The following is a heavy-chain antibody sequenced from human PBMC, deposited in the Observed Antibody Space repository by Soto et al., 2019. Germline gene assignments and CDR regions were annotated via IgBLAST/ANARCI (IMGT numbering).Heavy chain of an antibody. CDR1: GGSFGVYS. CDR3: ARGGYGRYYGSGPRGYYGMDV. J-gene: IGHJ6*02. Sequence: SETRSHTAAVYGGSFGVYSWLLLRQPKGKGLVWIGEINHSGSTNYNPSLKSRVTISVDTSKNQFSLKLSSVTAADTAVYYCARGGYGRYYGSGPRGYYGMDVWGQGTTVNV. D-gene: IGHD3-10*01. V-gene: IGHV4-34*01. CDR2: INHSGST.